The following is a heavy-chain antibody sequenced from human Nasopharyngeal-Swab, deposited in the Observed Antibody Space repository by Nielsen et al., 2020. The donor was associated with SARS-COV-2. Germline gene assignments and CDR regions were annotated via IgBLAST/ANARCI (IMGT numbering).Heavy chain of an antibody. V-gene: IGHV1-2*06. CDR2: INPNSCGT. Sequence: WVRQAPGQGLEWMGRINPNSCGTNYSQKFQGRVTMTRDTSISTAYMELSRLRSDDTAVYYCARLEWEPQYWGQGTLVTVSS. D-gene: IGHD1-26*01. CDR3: ARLEWEPQY. J-gene: IGHJ4*02.